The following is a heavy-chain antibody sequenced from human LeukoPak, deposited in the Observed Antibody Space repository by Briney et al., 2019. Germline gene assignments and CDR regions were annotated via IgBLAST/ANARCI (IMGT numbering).Heavy chain of an antibody. V-gene: IGHV3-21*01. CDR3: ARMNRLRLSTPYYYGSGSHTIIDY. CDR1: GFTFSSYS. J-gene: IGHJ4*02. Sequence: PGGSLRLSCAASGFTFSSYSMNWVRQAPGKGLEWVSSISSSSSYIYYADSVKGRFTISGDNAKNSLYLQMNSLRAEDTAVYYCARMNRLRLSTPYYYGSGSHTIIDYWGQGTLVTVSS. CDR2: ISSSSSYI. D-gene: IGHD3-10*01.